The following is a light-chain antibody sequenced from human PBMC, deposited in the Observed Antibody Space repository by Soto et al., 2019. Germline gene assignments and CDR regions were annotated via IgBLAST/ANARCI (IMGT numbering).Light chain of an antibody. CDR1: QSVRSN. CDR3: QQYNDWPLT. Sequence: EILMTQSPVTLSVSPWERATLSCRASQSVRSNLAWYQQKPGQAPSLLIYGAFTRATGIPTRFSGTGSGTEFTLTISSLQSEDFALYYCQQYNDWPLTFGQGPRWIS. J-gene: IGKJ1*01. CDR2: GAF. V-gene: IGKV3-15*01.